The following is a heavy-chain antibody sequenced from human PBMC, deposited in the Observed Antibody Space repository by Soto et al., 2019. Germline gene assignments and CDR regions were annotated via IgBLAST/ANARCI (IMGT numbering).Heavy chain of an antibody. D-gene: IGHD5-12*01. CDR2: ISYDGSNK. CDR1: GFTFSSYA. Sequence: QVQLVESGGGVVQPGRSLRLSCAASGFTFSSYAMHWVRQAPGKGLEWVAVISYDGSNKYYADSVKGRFTISRDNSKNTLYLQMNSLRAEDTAVYYCARDRGGYDYVGENYFDYWGQGTLVTVSS. J-gene: IGHJ4*02. V-gene: IGHV3-30-3*01. CDR3: ARDRGGYDYVGENYFDY.